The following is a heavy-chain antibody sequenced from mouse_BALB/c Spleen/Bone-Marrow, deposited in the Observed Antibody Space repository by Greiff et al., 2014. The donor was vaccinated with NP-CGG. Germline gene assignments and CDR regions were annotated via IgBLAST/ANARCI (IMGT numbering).Heavy chain of an antibody. Sequence: QVQLQQSGAELVRPGTSVKVSCKASGYAFTNYLIEWVKQRPGQGLEWIGVINPGSGRTNYNEKFKGKATLTADKSSSTAYMQLSSLTSDDSAVYFCARGGDYGFMDYWGQGTSVTVSS. D-gene: IGHD1-2*01. J-gene: IGHJ4*01. CDR2: INPGSGRT. CDR1: GYAFTNYL. CDR3: ARGGDYGFMDY. V-gene: IGHV1-54*01.